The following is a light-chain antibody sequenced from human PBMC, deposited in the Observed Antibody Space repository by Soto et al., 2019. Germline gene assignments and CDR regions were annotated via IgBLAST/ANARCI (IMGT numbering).Light chain of an antibody. CDR2: GAS. Sequence: IVMTQSPATLSVSPGERATLSCRASQSVSSNLAWYQQKPGQAPRLLIYGASTRATGIPDRFSGSGYGTDFTLTITSLQTDDFGTYHCQQYDVHPKTFGQGTKVDIK. J-gene: IGKJ1*01. CDR1: QSVSSN. V-gene: IGKV3D-15*01. CDR3: QQYDVHPKT.